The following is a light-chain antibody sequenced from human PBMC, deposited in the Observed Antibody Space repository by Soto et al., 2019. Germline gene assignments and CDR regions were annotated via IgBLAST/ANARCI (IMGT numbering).Light chain of an antibody. CDR2: AAS. V-gene: IGKV1-8*01. J-gene: IGKJ4*01. CDR1: RDINTY. CDR3: RQYHSYPLT. Sequence: AIQMTQSPSSLSASTGDRVTITCRASRDINTYVAWYQQKPGKAPNFLIYAASTLQGGVPSRFSGSGSGTDFTLTISSLQSEDFATYYCRQYHSYPLTFGGGTKVEIK.